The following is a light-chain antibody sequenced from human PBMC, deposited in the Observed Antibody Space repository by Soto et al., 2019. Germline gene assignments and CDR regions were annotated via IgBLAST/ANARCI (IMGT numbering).Light chain of an antibody. CDR3: QQRRT. CDR1: QSVTNS. Sequence: EIVLIQSPATLSLSPGERATLSCRASQSVTNSLAWYQQQPGQAPRLLIYHASNRATGVPARFSGSGSGTDFTLTISSLEPADFAVYYCQQRRTVGQGTKVEIK. CDR2: HAS. V-gene: IGKV3-11*01. J-gene: IGKJ1*01.